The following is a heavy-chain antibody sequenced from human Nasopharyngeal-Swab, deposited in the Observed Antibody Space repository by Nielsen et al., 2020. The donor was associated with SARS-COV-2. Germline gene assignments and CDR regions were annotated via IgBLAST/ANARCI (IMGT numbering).Heavy chain of an antibody. V-gene: IGHV1-2*06. CDR3: ARVGCSTSSCLNWFDP. J-gene: IGHJ5*02. D-gene: IGHD2-2*01. CDR2: INPNSGAT. Sequence: WVRQAPGQGLEWMGRINPNSGATNYAQGFQGRVTMTRDTSISTAYMELSRLRSDDTAVYYCARVGCSTSSCLNWFDPWGQGSLVTVSS.